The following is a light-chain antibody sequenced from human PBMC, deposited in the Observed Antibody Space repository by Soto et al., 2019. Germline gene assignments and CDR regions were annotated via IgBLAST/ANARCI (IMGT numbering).Light chain of an antibody. CDR2: EGN. V-gene: IGLV2-23*01. J-gene: IGLJ3*02. CDR1: SSDVGSYNL. Sequence: QSALTQPASVSGSPGQSITISCTRTSSDVGSYNLVSWYQLHPGKAPKLMIYEGNKRPSGVSNRFSGSESGNTASLTISGLQAEDEADYYCYSYAGSSTYWVFGGGTKLTVL. CDR3: YSYAGSSTYWV.